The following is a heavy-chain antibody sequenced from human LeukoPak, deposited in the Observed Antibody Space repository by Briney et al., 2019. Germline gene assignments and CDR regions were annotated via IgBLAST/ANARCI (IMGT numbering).Heavy chain of an antibody. D-gene: IGHD3-9*01. V-gene: IGHV3-21*04. Sequence: GGSLRLSCAASGFTFSSYSMNWVRQAPGKGLEWVSSISSSSSYIYYADSVKGRFTISRDNAKNSLYLQMNSLRAEDTAVYYCAKVGGYFDWSRPDYWGQETLVTVSS. J-gene: IGHJ4*02. CDR2: ISSSSSYI. CDR1: GFTFSSYS. CDR3: AKVGGYFDWSRPDY.